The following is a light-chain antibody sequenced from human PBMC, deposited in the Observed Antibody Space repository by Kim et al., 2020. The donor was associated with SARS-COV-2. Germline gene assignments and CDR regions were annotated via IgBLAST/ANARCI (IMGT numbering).Light chain of an antibody. J-gene: IGKJ4*01. CDR2: WAS. CDR3: QQHCTTPLT. Sequence: ATINCKSSTSILITSNNKNCLAWYHQKPGQPPKLLIYWASTRDSGVPDRFGGSGSRTDFTLTITSLQAEDVAVYFCQQHCTTPLTFGGGTKVDIK. V-gene: IGKV4-1*01. CDR1: TSILITSNNKNC.